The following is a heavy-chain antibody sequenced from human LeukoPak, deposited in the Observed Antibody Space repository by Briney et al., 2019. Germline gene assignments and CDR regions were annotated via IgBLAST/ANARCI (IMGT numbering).Heavy chain of an antibody. CDR2: IYTSGST. Sequence: SQTLSLTCTVSGGSISSGSYYWSWIRQPAGKGLEWIGRIYTSGSTNYNPSLKSRVTISVDTSKNQFSLKLSSVTAADTAVYYCARGGSSGWAFDYWGQGTLVTVSS. J-gene: IGHJ4*02. CDR1: GGSISSGSYY. V-gene: IGHV4-61*02. D-gene: IGHD6-19*01. CDR3: ARGGSSGWAFDY.